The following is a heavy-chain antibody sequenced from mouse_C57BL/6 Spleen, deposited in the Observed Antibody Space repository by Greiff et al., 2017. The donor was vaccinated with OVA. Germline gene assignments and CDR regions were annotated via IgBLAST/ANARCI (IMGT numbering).Heavy chain of an antibody. CDR1: GYAFSSYW. CDR2: IYPGDGDT. V-gene: IGHV1-80*01. J-gene: IGHJ4*01. D-gene: IGHD4-1*01. Sequence: QVQLQQSGAELVKPGASVKISCKASGYAFSSYWMNWVKQRPGKGLEWIGQIYPGDGDTNYNGKFKGKATLTADKSSSTAYMQLSSLTSEDSAVYFCARSGAEWDMDYWGQGTSVTVSS. CDR3: ARSGAEWDMDY.